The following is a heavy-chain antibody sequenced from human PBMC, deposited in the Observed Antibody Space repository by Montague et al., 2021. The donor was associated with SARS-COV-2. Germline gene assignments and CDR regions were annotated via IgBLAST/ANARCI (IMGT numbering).Heavy chain of an antibody. J-gene: IGHJ3*02. CDR1: RGSFSNYY. CDR3: ARGRPVQESFVHFDSVLSCALDI. V-gene: IGHV4-34*01. D-gene: IGHD3-16*02. CDR2: INQGGAP. Sequence: SETLSLTCAVSRGSFSNYYWTWIRQSPGKGLEWIGEINQGGAPNYTPSLKSRVTISLDTSKKQISLKLNSVTVADTAVFFCARGRPVQESFVHFDSVLSCALDIWAQGTLVIVSS.